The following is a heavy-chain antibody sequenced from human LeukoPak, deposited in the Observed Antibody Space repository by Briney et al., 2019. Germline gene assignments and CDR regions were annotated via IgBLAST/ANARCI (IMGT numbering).Heavy chain of an antibody. J-gene: IGHJ4*02. CDR1: GYTFTSYG. V-gene: IGHV1-18*04. Sequence: ASVKVSCKASGYTFTSYGISWVRQAPGQGLEWMGWISAFNSNTKYTQKLQGRVTMTTDTSTSRAYMELRSLRSDDTAVYYCARAYTGFDYWGQGTLVTVSS. CDR2: ISAFNSNT. CDR3: ARAYTGFDY. D-gene: IGHD5-18*01.